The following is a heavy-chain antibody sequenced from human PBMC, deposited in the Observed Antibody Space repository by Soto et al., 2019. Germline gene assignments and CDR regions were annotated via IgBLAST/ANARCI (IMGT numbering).Heavy chain of an antibody. CDR3: ARADVGLMVHSTAPDF. CDR2: ISGPSSST. D-gene: IGHD3-10*01. V-gene: IGHV3-23*01. J-gene: IGHJ4*01. Sequence: GGSLRLSCAASGFTFGDYTMTWVRQAPGKGLEWVSTISGPSSSTYYADSVKGRFTVSRDNSNNTLYLHMNSLRAEDTALYYCARADVGLMVHSTAPDFWGHGTMVTVYS. CDR1: GFTFGDYT.